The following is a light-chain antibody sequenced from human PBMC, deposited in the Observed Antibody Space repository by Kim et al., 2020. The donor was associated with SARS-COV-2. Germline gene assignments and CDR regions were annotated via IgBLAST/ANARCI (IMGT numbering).Light chain of an antibody. CDR3: KVWDSSSDVV. CDR1: NIGSKS. J-gene: IGLJ2*01. V-gene: IGLV3-21*04. Sequence: SYELTQPPSVSVAPGKTARITCGGNNIGSKSVHWYQQKPGQAPVLVIYYDSDRPSGIPERFSGSNSGNTATLTISRVEAGDEADYYCKVWDSSSDVVFGG. CDR2: YDS.